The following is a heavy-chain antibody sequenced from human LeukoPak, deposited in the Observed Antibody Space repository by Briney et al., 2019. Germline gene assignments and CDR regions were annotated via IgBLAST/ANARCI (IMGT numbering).Heavy chain of an antibody. CDR2: IGPTGSDR. CDR3: ATETNGRHYDY. J-gene: IGHJ4*02. D-gene: IGHD1-14*01. Sequence: GGSLRLSCTASGLTFSTSGFNWVRQAPGKGLEWVASIGPTGSDRYHADSIKGQFTISRDNANNFLYLQMNSLRAEDTAVYYCATETNGRHYDYWGQGTLLTVSS. CDR1: GLTFSTSG. V-gene: IGHV3-21*06.